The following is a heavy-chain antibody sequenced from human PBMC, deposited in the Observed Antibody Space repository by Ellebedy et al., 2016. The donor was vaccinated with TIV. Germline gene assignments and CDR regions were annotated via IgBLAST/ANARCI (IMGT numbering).Heavy chain of an antibody. V-gene: IGHV3-74*01. Sequence: GESLKISXVASGFTFSSYWMHWIRQAPGKGLVWVSRINREGSGIHYAESVKGRFTISRDDANHSLYLQMNSLRADDTAVYYCATRGSGHYWGQGTPVTVSS. CDR2: INREGSGI. CDR3: ATRGSGHY. D-gene: IGHD3-10*01. J-gene: IGHJ4*02. CDR1: GFTFSSYW.